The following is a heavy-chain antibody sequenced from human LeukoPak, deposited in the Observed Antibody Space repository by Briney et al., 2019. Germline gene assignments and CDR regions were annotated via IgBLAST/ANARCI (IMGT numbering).Heavy chain of an antibody. V-gene: IGHV4-39*07. Sequence: SETLSHTCTVSGTSISSDSYYWAWIRQPPGKGLEWIGSMYYSGSTYYNPSLKSRVTISVDTSKNQFSLKVSSVTAADTAVYYCARTYYDVFSGYYSGAGPFDYWGQGTLVTVSS. CDR2: MYYSGST. J-gene: IGHJ4*02. D-gene: IGHD3-3*01. CDR1: GTSISSDSYY. CDR3: ARTYYDVFSGYYSGAGPFDY.